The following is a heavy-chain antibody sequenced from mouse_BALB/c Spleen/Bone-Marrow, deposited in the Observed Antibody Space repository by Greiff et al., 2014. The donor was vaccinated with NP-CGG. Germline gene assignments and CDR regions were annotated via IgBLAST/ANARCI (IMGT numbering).Heavy chain of an antibody. J-gene: IGHJ4*01. CDR2: IGDGGSYT. V-gene: IGHV5-4*02. CDR1: GFTFSDYY. Sequence: DVMLVESGGGLVKPGGSLKLSCAASGFTFSDYYMYWVRQTPEKRLEWVATIGDGGSYTYYPDSVKGRFTISRDNAKNNLYLQLSSLKSEDTAMYYCARGPHDDDMDYWGQGTSVTVSS. D-gene: IGHD2-3*01. CDR3: ARGPHDDDMDY.